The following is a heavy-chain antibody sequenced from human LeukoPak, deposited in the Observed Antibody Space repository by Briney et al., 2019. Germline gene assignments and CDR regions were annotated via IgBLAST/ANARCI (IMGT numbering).Heavy chain of an antibody. CDR3: ARGCGGSPGCFIIDY. J-gene: IGHJ4*02. D-gene: IGHD2-15*01. CDR1: GFTFSSHG. V-gene: IGHV3-33*01. Sequence: PGRSLRLSCAASGFTFSSHGMHWVRQAPGKGPEWVTIIWNDGSTKNYVDSVKGRFFISRDNSKNTLYLQMNSLRVEDTAVYYCARGCGGSPGCFIIDYWGQGTLVTVSS. CDR2: IWNDGSTK.